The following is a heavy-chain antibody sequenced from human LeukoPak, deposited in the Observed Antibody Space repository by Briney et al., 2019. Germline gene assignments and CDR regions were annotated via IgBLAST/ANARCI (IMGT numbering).Heavy chain of an antibody. J-gene: IGHJ4*02. CDR2: IYYSGNT. Sequence: SGTLSLTCAVSGGSISSSNWWSWVRQPPGKGLEWIGYIYYSGNTHYNPSLQSRVTISVDTSKNQFSLRLSSVTAADTAVYYCARDSDSYFDYWGQGTLVTVSS. V-gene: IGHV4-4*02. CDR3: ARDSDSYFDY. CDR1: GGSISSSNW.